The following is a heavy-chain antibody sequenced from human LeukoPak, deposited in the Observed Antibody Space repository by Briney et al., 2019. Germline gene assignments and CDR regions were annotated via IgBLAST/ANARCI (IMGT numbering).Heavy chain of an antibody. CDR1: GGTFSSYA. D-gene: IGHD3-10*01. Sequence: SVKVSCKASGGTFSSYAISWVRQAPGQGLEWMGGIIPIFGTANYAQKFQGRVTITTDESTSTAYMELSSLRSEDTAVYYCARTLNYYGSGIQFQHWGQGTLVTVSS. CDR3: ARTLNYYGSGIQFQH. V-gene: IGHV1-69*05. CDR2: IIPIFGTA. J-gene: IGHJ1*01.